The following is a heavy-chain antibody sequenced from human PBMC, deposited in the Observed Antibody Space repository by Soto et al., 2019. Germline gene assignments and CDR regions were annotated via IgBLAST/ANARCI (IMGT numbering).Heavy chain of an antibody. CDR2: ISYDGSNK. CDR1: GFTFSSYA. J-gene: IGHJ6*02. D-gene: IGHD3-10*01. CDR3: ARDAIRGVILTNYYYYGMDV. Sequence: QVQLVESGGGVVQPGRSLRLSRAASGFTFSSYAMHWVRQAPGKGLEWVAVISYDGSNKYYADSVKGRFTISRDNSKNTLYLQMNSLRAEDTAVYYCARDAIRGVILTNYYYYGMDVWGQGTTVTVSS. V-gene: IGHV3-30-3*01.